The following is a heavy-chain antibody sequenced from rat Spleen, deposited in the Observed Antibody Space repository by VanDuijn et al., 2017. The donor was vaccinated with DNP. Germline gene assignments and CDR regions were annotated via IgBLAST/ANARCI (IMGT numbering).Heavy chain of an antibody. CDR3: SRHVLPLRVWDY. V-gene: IGHV5-22*01. D-gene: IGHD1-4*01. Sequence: EVQLVESGGGLVQPGRSLKLSCAASGFNLRDYYMAWVRQAPTKGLEWVAYSSYDGGSTYNGDSVKGRFTISRDNAKYTLYLQMNSLRSEDMATYYCSRHVLPLRVWDYWGQGVMVTVSS. CDR2: SSYDGGST. CDR1: GFNLRDYY. J-gene: IGHJ2*01.